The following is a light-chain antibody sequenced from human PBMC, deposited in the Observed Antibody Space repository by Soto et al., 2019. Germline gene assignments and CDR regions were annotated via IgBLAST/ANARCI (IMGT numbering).Light chain of an antibody. CDR2: EAS. V-gene: IGKV3-15*01. CDR3: QQYNNWPPS. J-gene: IGKJ1*01. Sequence: VMTQSPATLSVSPGERATLSCRASRSVAGNLAWYQQKPGRAPRLLIYEASARATDVPARFSGSGSGTEFTLTISSLQSEDFAVYFCQQYNNWPPSFGQGTKVDIK. CDR1: RSVAGN.